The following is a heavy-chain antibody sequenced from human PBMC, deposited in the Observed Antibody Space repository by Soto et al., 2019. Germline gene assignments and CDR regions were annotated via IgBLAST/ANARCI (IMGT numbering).Heavy chain of an antibody. Sequence: ESGGGLVKPGGSLRLSCAASGFTFSSYSMNWVRQAPGKGLEWVSSIISSSSYIYYADSVKGRFTISRDNAKNSLYLQMNSLRAEDTAVYYCARGYHYYDSSGYDKWDAFDIWGQGTMVTVSS. V-gene: IGHV3-21*01. CDR3: ARGYHYYDSSGYDKWDAFDI. J-gene: IGHJ3*02. D-gene: IGHD3-22*01. CDR1: GFTFSSYS. CDR2: IISSSSYI.